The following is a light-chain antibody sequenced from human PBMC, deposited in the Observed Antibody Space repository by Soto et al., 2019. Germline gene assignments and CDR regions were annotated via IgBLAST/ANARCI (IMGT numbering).Light chain of an antibody. CDR2: GAS. V-gene: IGKV3-20*01. CDR1: QSVSSSY. Sequence: EIVLTQSPGTLSLSPGGRATPSCRASQSVSSSYLAWYQQKPGQAPRLLIYGASRRATDIPDRFSGSGSGTDFTLTISRLEPEDFAVFYCQQYANSRWTFGQGTKVDIK. CDR3: QQYANSRWT. J-gene: IGKJ1*01.